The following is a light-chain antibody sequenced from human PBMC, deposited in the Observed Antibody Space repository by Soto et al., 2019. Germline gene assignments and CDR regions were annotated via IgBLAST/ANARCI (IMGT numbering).Light chain of an antibody. J-gene: IGLJ3*02. V-gene: IGLV4-69*01. CDR2: LNSDGSH. Sequence: QPVLTQSPSASASLGDSVKLTCTLSSGHSSYAIAWYQQRPVKGTRYLMKLNSDGSHSKGDGIPDRFSGSSSGAERSLTICSLQSEDEAYYYCQTWGTGIRVFGGGTKLTVL. CDR1: SGHSSYA. CDR3: QTWGTGIRV.